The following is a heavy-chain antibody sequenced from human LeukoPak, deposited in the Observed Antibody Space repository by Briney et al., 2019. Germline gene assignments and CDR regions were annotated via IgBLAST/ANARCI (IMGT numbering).Heavy chain of an antibody. CDR1: GYTFTGYY. J-gene: IGHJ6*03. V-gene: IGHV1-2*02. CDR3: ARRVGPNSSSWYSYYMDV. Sequence: ASVKVSCKASGYTFTGYYMHWVRQAPGQGLEWRGWINPNSGGTNYAQKFQGRVTMIRDTSISTAYMELSRLRSDDTAVYYRARRVGPNSSSWYSYYMDVWGKGTTVTVSS. CDR2: INPNSGGT. D-gene: IGHD6-13*01.